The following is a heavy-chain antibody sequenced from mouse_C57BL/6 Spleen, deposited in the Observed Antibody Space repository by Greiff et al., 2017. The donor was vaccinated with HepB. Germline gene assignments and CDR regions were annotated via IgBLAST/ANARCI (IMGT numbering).Heavy chain of an antibody. CDR2: INPSTGGT. CDR1: GYSFTGYY. CDR3: ARGGAGYCFAY. Sequence: VQLQQPGPELVKPGASVKISCKASGYSFTGYYMNWVKQSPEKSLEWIGEINPSTGGTTYNQKFKAKATLTVDKSSSTAYMQLKSLTSGDSAVYYWARGGAGYCFAYWGQGTLVTVSA. V-gene: IGHV1-42*01. J-gene: IGHJ3*01. D-gene: IGHD2-2*01.